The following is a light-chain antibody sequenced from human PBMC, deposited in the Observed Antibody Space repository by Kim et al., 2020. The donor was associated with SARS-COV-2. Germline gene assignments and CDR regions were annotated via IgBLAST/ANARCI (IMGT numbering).Light chain of an antibody. CDR3: QQYYTYPWT. V-gene: IGKV1-5*03. J-gene: IGKJ1*01. Sequence: DIQMTQSPSTLSASIGDRVTITCRVSQSISSWLAWYQQKPGKAPKLLIYKASSLESGVPSRFSGSGSGTEFTLTISSLQPDDFATYYCQQYYTYPWTFGQGTKVDIK. CDR2: KAS. CDR1: QSISSW.